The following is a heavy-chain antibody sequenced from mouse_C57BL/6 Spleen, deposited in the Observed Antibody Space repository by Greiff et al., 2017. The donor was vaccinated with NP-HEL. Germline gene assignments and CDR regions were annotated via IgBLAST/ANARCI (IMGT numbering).Heavy chain of an antibody. CDR1: GYTFTSYW. CDR3: ARADDYDDYYAMDY. V-gene: IGHV1-61*01. D-gene: IGHD2-4*01. J-gene: IGHJ4*01. CDR2: IYPSDSET. Sequence: QVQLQQSGAELVRPGSSVKLSCKASGYTFTSYWMDWVKQRPGQGLEWIGNIYPSDSETHYNQKFKDKATLTVDKSSSTAYMQLSSLTSEDSAVYYCARADDYDDYYAMDYWGQGTSVTVSS.